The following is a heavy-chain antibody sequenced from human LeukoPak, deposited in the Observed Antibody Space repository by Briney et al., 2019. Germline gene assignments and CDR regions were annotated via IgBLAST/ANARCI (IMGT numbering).Heavy chain of an antibody. Sequence: GGSLRLSCAASGFTFSSYAMHWFRQAPGKGREGVAFISYVGSNKYYADSVKGRFTISRDNSKNTLYLQMNSLRAEDTAVYYCARDSAGVLLWFGELSNRHAFDIWGQGTMVTVSS. V-gene: IGHV3-30-3*01. CDR3: ARDSAGVLLWFGELSNRHAFDI. CDR1: GFTFSSYA. J-gene: IGHJ3*02. CDR2: ISYVGSNK. D-gene: IGHD3-10*01.